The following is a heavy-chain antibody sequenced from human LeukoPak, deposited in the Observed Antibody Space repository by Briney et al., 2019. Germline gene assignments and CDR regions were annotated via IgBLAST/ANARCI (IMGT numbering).Heavy chain of an antibody. CDR2: IRYDGSNK. Sequence: GGSLRLSCAASGFTFSYYGMHWVRQAPGKGLEWVAFIRYDGSNKHYVDSVKGRFTISRDNSKNTLYLQMNSLRTEDTAVYYCAKEHCSGGSCYSHIDYWGQGTLVTVSS. V-gene: IGHV3-30*02. J-gene: IGHJ4*02. CDR3: AKEHCSGGSCYSHIDY. D-gene: IGHD2-15*01. CDR1: GFTFSYYG.